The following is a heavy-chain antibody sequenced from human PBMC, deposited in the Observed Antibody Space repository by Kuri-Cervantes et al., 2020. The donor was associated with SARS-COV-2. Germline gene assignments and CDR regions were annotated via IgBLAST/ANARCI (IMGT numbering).Heavy chain of an antibody. D-gene: IGHD4-17*01. CDR3: AKDRPLCGDYGFDY. Sequence: SLKISCAASGFTFDDYSMHWVRQAPGKGLEWVSGISWNSGSIGYADSVKGRFTISRDNAKNTLYLQMNSLRAEDTAVYYCAKDRPLCGDYGFDYWGQGTLVTVSS. CDR1: GFTFDDYS. J-gene: IGHJ4*02. V-gene: IGHV3-9*01. CDR2: ISWNSGSI.